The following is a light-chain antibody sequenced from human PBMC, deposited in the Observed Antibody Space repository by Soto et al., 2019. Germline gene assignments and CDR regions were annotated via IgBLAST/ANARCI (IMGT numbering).Light chain of an antibody. J-gene: IGKJ2*01. CDR2: DAS. Sequence: DLPMTQSPSSLSASVGDRVTITCQARQDISNYLNWYQQKPGKAPKLLIYDASNLETGVPSRFSGSGSGTDFTFTISSLQPEDIATYYCQQYDNLPYTFGQGTKLEIK. CDR3: QQYDNLPYT. V-gene: IGKV1-33*01. CDR1: QDISNY.